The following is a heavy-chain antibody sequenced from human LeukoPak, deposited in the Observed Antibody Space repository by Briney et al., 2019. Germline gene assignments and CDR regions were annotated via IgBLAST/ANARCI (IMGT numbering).Heavy chain of an antibody. V-gene: IGHV5-51*01. Sequence: GESLKISCKASGYTFFSYWIAWVRQMPGKGLEWMGMIYPGDSDTRYSPSFEGQVTISADKSINTAYLQWSRLKASDTAMYYCARRGSGHNDYYYIMDIWGQGTTVTVSS. CDR1: GYTFFSYW. CDR3: ARRGSGHNDYYYIMDI. CDR2: IYPGDSDT. J-gene: IGHJ6*02. D-gene: IGHD6-19*01.